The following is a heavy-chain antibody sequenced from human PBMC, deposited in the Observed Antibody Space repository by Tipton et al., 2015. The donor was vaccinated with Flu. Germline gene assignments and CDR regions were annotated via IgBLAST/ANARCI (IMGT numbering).Heavy chain of an antibody. CDR2: ISHSAST. Sequence: TLSLTCSVSGDSIGSDYYWAWIRQPPGKGLEWIGSISHSASTYYNPSLKSRVTISVDTSKNQFSLKLSSVTAADTAVFFCARSTYYYGSGSSDYWGQGTLVTVSS. CDR1: GDSIGSDYY. D-gene: IGHD3-10*01. J-gene: IGHJ4*02. CDR3: ARSTYYYGSGSSDY. V-gene: IGHV4-38-2*01.